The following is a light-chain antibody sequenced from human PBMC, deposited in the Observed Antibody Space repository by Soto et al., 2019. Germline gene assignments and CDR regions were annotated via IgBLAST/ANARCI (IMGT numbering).Light chain of an antibody. CDR1: QSISSW. J-gene: IGKJ4*01. CDR3: QQYDSYPRT. Sequence: DIQMTQSPSTLSASVGDRVTITCRASQSISSWLAWYQQKPGKAPKLLIYKASSLESGVPSRFSGSGSGTEFTLTISGRQPDDFAPYYCQQYDSYPRTFGGGTRVEIK. CDR2: KAS. V-gene: IGKV1-5*03.